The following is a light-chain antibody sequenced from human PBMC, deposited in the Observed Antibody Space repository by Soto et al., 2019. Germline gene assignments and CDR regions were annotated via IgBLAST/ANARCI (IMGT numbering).Light chain of an antibody. J-gene: IGKJ1*01. V-gene: IGKV3-20*01. Sequence: EIVLTQSPATLSLSPGERATLSCRASQSVGYHLAWYQQKPGQAPRLLIYGASSRATGIPDRFSGTGSGTDFTLTISRLEPEDFAVYYCQQYDSSPKTFGQGTKVDIK. CDR1: QSVGYH. CDR3: QQYDSSPKT. CDR2: GAS.